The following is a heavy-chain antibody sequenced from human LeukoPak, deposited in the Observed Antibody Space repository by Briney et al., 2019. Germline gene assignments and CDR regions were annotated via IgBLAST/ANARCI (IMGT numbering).Heavy chain of an antibody. CDR2: IHPISGAT. CDR3: ARDLEASSSLDY. D-gene: IGHD6-6*01. Sequence: GASVKVSCKPSGYTFTGYYMHWVRQAPGQGLEWMGWIHPISGATNYAPRFQDRVTMTRDTSISTAYMELSRLISDDMAVYYCARDLEASSSLDYWGQGTLVTVSS. J-gene: IGHJ4*02. CDR1: GYTFTGYY. V-gene: IGHV1-2*02.